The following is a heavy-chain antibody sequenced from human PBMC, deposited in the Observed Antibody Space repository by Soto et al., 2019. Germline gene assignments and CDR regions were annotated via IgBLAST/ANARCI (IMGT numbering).Heavy chain of an antibody. CDR2: IYPGDSDT. V-gene: IGHV5-51*01. Sequence: GESLKISCKGSGYSFTSYWIGWVRQMPGKGLEWMGIIYPGDSDTRYSPSFQGQVTISRDNSKNTLYLQMNSLRAEDTAVYYCAKDRAKVRYGDYGTWGQGTLVTVSS. D-gene: IGHD4-17*01. CDR1: GYSFTSYW. J-gene: IGHJ4*02. CDR3: AKDRAKVRYGDYGT.